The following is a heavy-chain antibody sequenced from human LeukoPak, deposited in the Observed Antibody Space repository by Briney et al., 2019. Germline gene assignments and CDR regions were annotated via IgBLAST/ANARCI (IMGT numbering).Heavy chain of an antibody. V-gene: IGHV3-30-3*01. CDR3: ATIGDRRTGELYRIDY. J-gene: IGHJ4*02. CDR2: VSYDGSNK. Sequence: PGGSLRLSCSASGFTFSNYAMHWVRQAPGKGLEWVAVVSYDGSNKYYADSVKGRFTISRDNSKNTLYLQMNSLRAEDAAIYYCATIGDRRTGELYRIDYWGRGRLGSVSS. CDR1: GFTFSNYA. D-gene: IGHD7-27*01.